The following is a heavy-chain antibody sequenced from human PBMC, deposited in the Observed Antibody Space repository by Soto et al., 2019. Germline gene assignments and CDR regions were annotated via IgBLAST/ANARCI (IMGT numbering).Heavy chain of an antibody. V-gene: IGHV1-18*01. J-gene: IGHJ6*02. CDR3: ARAPRGYSYGYGYYYYYGMDV. CDR1: GYTFTSYG. D-gene: IGHD5-18*01. Sequence: ASVKVSCKASGYTFTSYGISWVRQAPGQGLEWMGWISAYNGNTNYAQKLQGRVTMTTDTSTSTAYMELRSLRSDDTAVYYCARAPRGYSYGYGYYYYYGMDVWGQGPMVTVSS. CDR2: ISAYNGNT.